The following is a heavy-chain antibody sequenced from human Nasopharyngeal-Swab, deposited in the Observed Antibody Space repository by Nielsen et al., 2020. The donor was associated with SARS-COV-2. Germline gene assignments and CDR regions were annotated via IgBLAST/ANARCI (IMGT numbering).Heavy chain of an antibody. Sequence: SVKVSCKASGGTFSSYAISWVRQAPGQGLEWMGGIIPIFGTANYAQKLQGRVTITTDESTSTAYMELSSLRSEDTAVYYCARQGGYDSSGYYSDYWGQGTLVTVSS. CDR2: IIPIFGTA. D-gene: IGHD3-22*01. CDR1: GGTFSSYA. J-gene: IGHJ4*02. CDR3: ARQGGYDSSGYYSDY. V-gene: IGHV1-69*05.